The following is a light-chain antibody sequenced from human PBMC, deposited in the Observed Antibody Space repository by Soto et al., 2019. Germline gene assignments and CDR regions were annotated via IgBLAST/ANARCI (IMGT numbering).Light chain of an antibody. CDR1: QSVTSNY. Sequence: EIVLTQSPGTLSLSPGERATLSCRASQSVTSNYLAWHQQKPGQAPRLLIFGASSRATGIPDRFSGSGSGTDFTLTISRLEPEDFAVYYCQQYSSSPWTFGQGTKV. CDR3: QQYSSSPWT. CDR2: GAS. V-gene: IGKV3-20*01. J-gene: IGKJ1*01.